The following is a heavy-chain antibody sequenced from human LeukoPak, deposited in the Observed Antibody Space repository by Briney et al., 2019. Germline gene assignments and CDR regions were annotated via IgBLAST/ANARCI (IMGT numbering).Heavy chain of an antibody. D-gene: IGHD3-10*01. Sequence: ASVKVSCKASGYTFTSYAMNWVRQAPGQGLEWMGIINPSGGSTSYAQKFQGRVTMTRDTSTSTVYMELSSLRSEDTAVYYCARDYYGSGSYYRPDYWGQGTLVTVSS. CDR1: GYTFTSYA. CDR3: ARDYYGSGSYYRPDY. V-gene: IGHV1-46*01. CDR2: INPSGGST. J-gene: IGHJ4*02.